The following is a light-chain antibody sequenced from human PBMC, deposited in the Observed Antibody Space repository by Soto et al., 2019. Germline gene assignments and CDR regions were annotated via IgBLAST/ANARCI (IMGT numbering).Light chain of an antibody. CDR1: SNDVGGYNL. Sequence: QSALTQPASVSGSPGQSITISCTGTSNDVGGYNLVSWFQQHPGKDPKLMISEVNKRPSGVSNRFSGSKSANTASLTISGLQAEDEADYYCCSHVGGSSPQWVFGGGTKLTVL. V-gene: IGLV2-23*02. CDR2: EVN. CDR3: CSHVGGSSPQWV. J-gene: IGLJ3*02.